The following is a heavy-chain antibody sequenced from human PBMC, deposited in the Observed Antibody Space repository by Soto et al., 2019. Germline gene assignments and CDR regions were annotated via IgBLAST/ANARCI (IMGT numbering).Heavy chain of an antibody. V-gene: IGHV4-59*01. CDR3: ARVPAVDSTIPSLWFDP. CDR2: IHYSGST. CDR1: GGSISRYY. Sequence: PSETLSLTCNVSGGSISRYYWSWIRQPPGKGLEWIGYIHYSGSTKYNPSLKSRVTISVDTSKNQFSLKLTSVTAADTAVYFCARVPAVDSTIPSLWFDPWGQGTLVTVSS. J-gene: IGHJ5*02. D-gene: IGHD6-19*01.